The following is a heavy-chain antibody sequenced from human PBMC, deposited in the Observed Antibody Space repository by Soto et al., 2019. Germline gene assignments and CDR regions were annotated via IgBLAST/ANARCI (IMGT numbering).Heavy chain of an antibody. D-gene: IGHD2-15*01. CDR2: IKQDGSDT. CDR3: ARYGGSSGRCYDC. J-gene: IGHJ5*01. Sequence: GGSLRLSCAASGFTFSEYAMTWVRQAPGKGLEWVANIKQDGSDTYYVDSVKGRFTISRDNAKNSPYLQMNSLRAEDTAIYYCARYGGSSGRCYDCWGHGTLVTVSS. CDR1: GFTFSEYA. V-gene: IGHV3-7*01.